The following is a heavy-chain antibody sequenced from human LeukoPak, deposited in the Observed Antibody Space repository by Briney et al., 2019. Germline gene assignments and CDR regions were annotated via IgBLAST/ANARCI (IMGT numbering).Heavy chain of an antibody. CDR2: IRYDGTYK. Sequence: PGGSLRLSCAASGFTFSNYVMHWVRQAPGKGLEWVAFIRYDGTYKYYPDSVKGRFTISRDNSKETLYLQMNSLRAEDTAVYYCAKVNSGWGTDAIDIWGQGTMVTVSS. J-gene: IGHJ3*02. D-gene: IGHD6-19*01. V-gene: IGHV3-30*02. CDR1: GFTFSNYV. CDR3: AKVNSGWGTDAIDI.